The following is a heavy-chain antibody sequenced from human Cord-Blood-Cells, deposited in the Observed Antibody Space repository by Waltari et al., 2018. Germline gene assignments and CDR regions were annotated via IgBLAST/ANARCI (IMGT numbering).Heavy chain of an antibody. D-gene: IGHD2-2*02. V-gene: IGHV1-2*02. CDR2: IDPNSGST. CDR3: ARDGANNIVVGPAAIGGWFDP. Sequence: QVQLVQSGAEVKKPGASVKVSCKASGYTFTGYYMPWVRQAPGQGIEWIDPNSGSTKYAQKSQGMVPMTGDAAISTADRELSRLGSSDPAVYYCARDGANNIVVGPAAIGGWFDPWGQGTLVTVSS. J-gene: IGHJ5*02. CDR1: GYTFTGYY.